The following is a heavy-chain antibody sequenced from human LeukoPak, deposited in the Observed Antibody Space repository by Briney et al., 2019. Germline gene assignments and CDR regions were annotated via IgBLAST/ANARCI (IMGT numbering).Heavy chain of an antibody. CDR3: ARDRGPRTGSMVREAYDN. D-gene: IGHD3-10*01. CDR2: ISSDGSIT. Sequence: GGSLRLFCAASGFTFSNYWIHWVRQAPGKGLVWVSRISSDGSITNYADSVKGRFTISRDNAKNTLYLQMNSLRAEDTAVYYCARDRGPRTGSMVREAYDNWGQGSLVTVSS. J-gene: IGHJ4*02. CDR1: GFTFSNYW. V-gene: IGHV3-74*01.